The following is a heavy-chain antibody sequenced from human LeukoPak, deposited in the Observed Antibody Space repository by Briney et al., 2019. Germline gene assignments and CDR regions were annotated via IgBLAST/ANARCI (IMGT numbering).Heavy chain of an antibody. CDR2: INGGGKT. CDR1: GGSSSVYF. V-gene: IGHV4-34*01. CDR3: ARRPYGLIRGIGGPTGHWFEA. Sequence: NTSETLSLTCAVHGGSSSVYFCSWIRQSPGKGLEWIGEINGGGKTDYNPSLKSRVSMSVDASKNQFSLRLTAVTAADTAIYYCARRPYGLIRGIGGPTGHWFEAWGQGTLVSVSS. D-gene: IGHD3-16*01. J-gene: IGHJ5*02.